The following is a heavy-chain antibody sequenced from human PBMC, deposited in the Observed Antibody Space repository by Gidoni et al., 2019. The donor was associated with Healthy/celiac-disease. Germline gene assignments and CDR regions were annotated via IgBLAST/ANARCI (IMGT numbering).Heavy chain of an antibody. V-gene: IGHV3-30*18. D-gene: IGHD1-20*01. CDR1: GFTFSSYG. CDR3: AKLPITGTDFDY. CDR2: ISYDGSNK. J-gene: IGHJ4*02. Sequence: QVQLVASGGGVVQPGRSLSLSCAASGFTFSSYGMHWVRQAPGKGLEWVAVISYDGSNKYYADSVKGRFTISRDNSKNTLYLQMNSLRAEDTAVYYCAKLPITGTDFDYWGQGTLVTVSS.